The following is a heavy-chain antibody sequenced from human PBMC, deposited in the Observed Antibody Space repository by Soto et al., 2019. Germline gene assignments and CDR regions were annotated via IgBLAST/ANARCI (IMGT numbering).Heavy chain of an antibody. CDR2: IYYSGST. CDR1: GGSISSGDYY. J-gene: IGHJ4*02. V-gene: IGHV4-30-4*01. Sequence: QVQLQESGPGLVKPSQTLSLTCTVSGGSISSGDYYWSWIRQPPGKGLEWIGYIYYSGSTYYNPSLKSRVTISVDTSKNQFSLKLSSVTAADTAVYYCARGDYCTNRVCYTREWAVDYWGQGTLVTVSS. D-gene: IGHD2-8*01. CDR3: ARGDYCTNRVCYTREWAVDY.